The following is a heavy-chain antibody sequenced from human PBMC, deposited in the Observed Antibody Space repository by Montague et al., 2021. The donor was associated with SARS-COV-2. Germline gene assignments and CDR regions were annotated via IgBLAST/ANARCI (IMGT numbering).Heavy chain of an antibody. V-gene: IGHV4-39*07. CDR2: INHSGST. J-gene: IGHJ6*02. D-gene: IGHD2-2*01. CDR3: ARVRAVPAAMRIFSLGRSYYGMDV. Sequence: TLSLTCTVSGGSISSSSYYWGWIRQPPGKGLEWIGEINHSGSTNYNPSLKSRVTISVDTSKNQFSLKLSSVTAADTAVYYCARVRAVPAAMRIFSLGRSYYGMDVWGQGTTVTVSS. CDR1: GGSISSSSYY.